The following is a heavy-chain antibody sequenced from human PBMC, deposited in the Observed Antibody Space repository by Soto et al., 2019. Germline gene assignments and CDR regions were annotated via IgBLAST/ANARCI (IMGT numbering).Heavy chain of an antibody. D-gene: IGHD3-22*01. Sequence: SETLSLTCTVSGGSIISYYWSWIRQPAGKGLEWIGRIYTSGSTNYNPSLKSRVTMSVDTSKNQFSLKLSSVTAADTAVYYCARGDYYDSSAGMDVWGQGTTVTVSS. CDR3: ARGDYYDSSAGMDV. CDR2: IYTSGST. V-gene: IGHV4-4*07. J-gene: IGHJ6*02. CDR1: GGSIISYY.